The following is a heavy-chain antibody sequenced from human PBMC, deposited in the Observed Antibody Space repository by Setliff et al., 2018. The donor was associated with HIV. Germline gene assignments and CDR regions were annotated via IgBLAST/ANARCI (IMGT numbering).Heavy chain of an antibody. CDR3: ARDLDSAYDKTLDY. J-gene: IGHJ4*02. D-gene: IGHD5-12*01. CDR2: IDPSGGST. Sequence: ASVKVSCKASGNTVTRYSMHWVRQAPGQGLEWMGIIDPSGGSTNYAQKFRGRVTMTRDTFTSTVYMELSSLRSEDTAVYYCARDLDSAYDKTLDYWGQGTLVTAPQ. CDR1: GNTVTRYS. V-gene: IGHV1-46*01.